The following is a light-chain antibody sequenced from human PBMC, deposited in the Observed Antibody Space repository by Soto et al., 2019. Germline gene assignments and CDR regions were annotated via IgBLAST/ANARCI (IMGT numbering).Light chain of an antibody. J-gene: IGKJ1*01. CDR1: QSVPGTY. CDR2: GIS. Sequence: EILLTQSPGTLSLSQGETATLSCRASQSVPGTYLAWYLQTPGQAPRLLIYGISKRVTGTPARFSGGGSGTDFTLTISNLEPEDFAVYYCQQRSDWPWTFGQGTKVDIK. CDR3: QQRSDWPWT. V-gene: IGKV3-11*01.